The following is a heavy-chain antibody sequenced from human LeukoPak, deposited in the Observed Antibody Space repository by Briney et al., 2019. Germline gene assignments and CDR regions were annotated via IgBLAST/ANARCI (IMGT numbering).Heavy chain of an antibody. Sequence: PSETLSLTCTVSGGSISSYYWNWIRQPPGKGLEWIGYIYYSGSTNYNPSLKSRVTISVDTSKNQFSLKLSSVTAADTAVYYCARPGSRGFWYFDFWGRGTLVTVSS. V-gene: IGHV4-59*08. D-gene: IGHD3-10*01. CDR3: ARPGSRGFWYFDF. CDR2: IYYSGST. CDR1: GGSISSYY. J-gene: IGHJ2*01.